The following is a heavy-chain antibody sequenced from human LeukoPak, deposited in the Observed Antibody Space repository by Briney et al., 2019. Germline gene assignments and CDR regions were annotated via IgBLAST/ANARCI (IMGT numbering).Heavy chain of an antibody. CDR2: ITTGGAST. CDR1: GFTFSSYG. V-gene: IGHV3-23*01. CDR3: AVMHGYYDGSGYWVQ. J-gene: IGHJ4*02. Sequence: GGSLRLSCAASGFTFSSYGMSWVRQAPGQGLEGVSFITTGGASTSYADSVKGRFTISRDNPRNTLYMQMNSLRDEDTALYYCAVMHGYYDGSGYWVQWGQGTLVTVSS. D-gene: IGHD3-22*01.